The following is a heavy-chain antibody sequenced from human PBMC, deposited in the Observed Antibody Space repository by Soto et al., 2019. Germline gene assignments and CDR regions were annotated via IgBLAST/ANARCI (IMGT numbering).Heavy chain of an antibody. CDR1: GYSFTSYW. Sequence: ESLKISCKVSGYSFTSYWIGWVLQMPGKGLEWMGIIYPGDSDTRYSPSFQGQVTISADKSISTAYLQWSSLKASDTAMYYCARHRRITIFGVVTNNWFDPWGQGTLVTVSS. J-gene: IGHJ5*02. CDR2: IYPGDSDT. CDR3: ARHRRITIFGVVTNNWFDP. V-gene: IGHV5-51*01. D-gene: IGHD3-3*01.